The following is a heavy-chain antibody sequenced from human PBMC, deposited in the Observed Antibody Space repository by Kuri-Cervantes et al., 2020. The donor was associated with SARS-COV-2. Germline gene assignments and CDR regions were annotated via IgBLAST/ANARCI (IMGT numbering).Heavy chain of an antibody. V-gene: IGHV4-34*01. CDR1: RGSPRAYH. Sequence: SQTLSLTCAVSRGSPRAYHWSWIRPPPGKGLEWIGGFSHSGGNEYSPSYNPSLESRVTISGDMSKNQVSLRLNSVTAADSAVYYCARGVSCFYYFYYMDVWGLGTMVTVSS. CDR2: FSHSGGN. J-gene: IGHJ6*03. CDR3: ARGVSCFYYFYYMDV.